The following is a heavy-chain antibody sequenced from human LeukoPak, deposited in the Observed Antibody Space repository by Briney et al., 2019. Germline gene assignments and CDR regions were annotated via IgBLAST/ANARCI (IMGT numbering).Heavy chain of an antibody. CDR3: ARPVGSGSYYYYYGMDV. V-gene: IGHV4-34*01. Sequence: SETLSLTCAVYGGSFSGYYWCWIRQPPGKGLEWIGEINHSGSTNYNPSLKSRVTISVDTSKNQFSLKLSSVTAADTAVYYCARPVGSGSYYYYYGMDVWGKGTTVTVSS. D-gene: IGHD3-10*01. J-gene: IGHJ6*04. CDR1: GGSFSGYY. CDR2: INHSGST.